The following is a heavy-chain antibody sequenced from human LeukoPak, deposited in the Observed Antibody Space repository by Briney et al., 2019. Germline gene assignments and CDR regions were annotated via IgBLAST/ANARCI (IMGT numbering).Heavy chain of an antibody. CDR1: RFTFTDAW. V-gene: IGHV3-15*01. D-gene: IGHD4/OR15-4a*01. CDR3: TAGAGDYGNDY. CDR2: IKSKSDGETT. J-gene: IGHJ4*02. Sequence: GGSLRLSCAASRFTFTDAWMTWVRQAPGKGLEWVGRIKSKSDGETTDYAAPVQGRFTISRDDSKNTLYLQMNSLKLEDTAVYYCTAGAGDYGNDYWGQGTLVTVSS.